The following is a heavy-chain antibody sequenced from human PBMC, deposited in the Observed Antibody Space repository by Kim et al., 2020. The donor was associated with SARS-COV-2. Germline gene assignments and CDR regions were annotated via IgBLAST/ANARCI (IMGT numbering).Heavy chain of an antibody. CDR1: GFTFDNAW. V-gene: IGHV3-15*05. J-gene: IGHJ5*01. CDR2: IKSKTDGETI. Sequence: GGSLRLSCAASGFTFDNAWMTWVRQAPGKGLESVGRIKSKTDGETIDYAAPVKGRFTISRDDSRTTLFLQMDSLKVEDTAVYFCTTHLFTPRRRGFRMVWGAPVDSWGQGTLVTVSS. D-gene: IGHD3-10*01. CDR3: TTHLFTPRRRGFRMVWGAPVDS.